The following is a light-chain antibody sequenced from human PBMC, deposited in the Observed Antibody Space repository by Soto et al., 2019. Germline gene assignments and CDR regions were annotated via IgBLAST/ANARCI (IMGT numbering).Light chain of an antibody. CDR2: GAT. CDR1: QSVSISY. J-gene: IGKJ2*01. CDR3: QQYGTSPYT. Sequence: EIVLTQSPGTLSLSPGDSATLSCRASQSVSISYLGWYQQKPGQAPRLLIYGATNRASDTPDRFSGSASGTDFTLTISRLEPEDFAMYYCQQYGTSPYTFGQGTKLEIK. V-gene: IGKV3-20*01.